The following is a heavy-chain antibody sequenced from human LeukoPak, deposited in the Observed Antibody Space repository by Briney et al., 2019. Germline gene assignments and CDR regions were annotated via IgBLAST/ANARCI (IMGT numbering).Heavy chain of an antibody. J-gene: IGHJ4*02. V-gene: IGHV3-21*01. D-gene: IGHD2-2*01. CDR2: ISGNSYWI. CDR3: ANHLACGSTSCPPFDD. Sequence: GGSLRLSCAASGFTFSTYSMSWVRLAPGKGLEWISSISGNSYWIYYADSVEGRFIISRDNAKNSLYLQMNSLRAEDTAVYYCANHLACGSTSCPPFDDWGQGTLVTVSS. CDR1: GFTFSTYS.